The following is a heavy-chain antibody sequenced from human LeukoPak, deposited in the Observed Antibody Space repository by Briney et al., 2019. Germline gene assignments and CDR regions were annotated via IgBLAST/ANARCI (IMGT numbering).Heavy chain of an antibody. V-gene: IGHV4-34*01. CDR1: GGSFSGYY. D-gene: IGHD3-3*01. Sequence: PSETLSLTCAVYGGSFSGYYWSWIRQAPGKGLEWIGEINHSGSSNYNQSLKSRVTISVDTSKNQCSRKVRDVNGADTAVYYGATLLTIFGVVPTSDAFDIWGQGTMVTVSS. CDR3: ATLLTIFGVVPTSDAFDI. CDR2: INHSGSS. J-gene: IGHJ3*02.